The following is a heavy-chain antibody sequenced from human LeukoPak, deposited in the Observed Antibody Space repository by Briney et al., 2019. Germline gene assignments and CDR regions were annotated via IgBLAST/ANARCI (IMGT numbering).Heavy chain of an antibody. J-gene: IGHJ5*02. CDR3: ARALWVVAAGSSDHNPTNWFDP. Sequence: PSQTLSLTSTVSGGSISSGDYYWSWIRQPPGKGLEWIGYIYYSGSTYYNPSLKSRVTISVDTSKNQFSLKLSSVTAADTAVYYCARALWVVAAGSSDHNPTNWFDPWGQGTLVTVSS. CDR1: GGSISSGDYY. CDR2: IYYSGST. V-gene: IGHV4-30-4*01. D-gene: IGHD1-26*01.